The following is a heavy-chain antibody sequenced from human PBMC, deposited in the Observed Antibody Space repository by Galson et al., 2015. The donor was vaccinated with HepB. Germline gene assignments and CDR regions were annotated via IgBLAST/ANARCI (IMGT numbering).Heavy chain of an antibody. CDR1: GFTFSSYA. D-gene: IGHD6-13*01. CDR3: AREGSSWYVPLPHYYGMDV. J-gene: IGHJ6*02. Sequence: SLRLSCAASGFTFSSYAMHWVRQAPGKGLEWVAVISYDGSNKYYADSVKGRFTISRDNSKNTLYLQMNSLRAEDTAVYYCAREGSSWYVPLPHYYGMDVWGQGTTVTVSS. CDR2: ISYDGSNK. V-gene: IGHV3-30-3*01.